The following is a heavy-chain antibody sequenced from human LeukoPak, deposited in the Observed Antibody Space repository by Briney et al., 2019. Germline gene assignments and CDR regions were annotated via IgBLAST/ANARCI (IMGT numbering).Heavy chain of an antibody. J-gene: IGHJ4*02. CDR2: IKPSGGDT. Sequence: GASVKVSCKASGYTFIHYYMHWVRQAPGQGLEWMGVIKPSGGDTIYAQQFQGRVTMTRDTSTSTVYLELSSLRSEDTAVYYCARSLLGGDCHIWGQGNLVTVPS. V-gene: IGHV1-46*01. CDR3: ARSLLGGDCHI. D-gene: IGHD2-21*02. CDR1: GYTFIHYY.